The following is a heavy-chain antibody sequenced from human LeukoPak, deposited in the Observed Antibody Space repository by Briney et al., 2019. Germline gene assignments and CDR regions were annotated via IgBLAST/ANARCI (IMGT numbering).Heavy chain of an antibody. CDR3: ARGLQLVEGPFFFDY. Sequence: SETLSLTCTVSGYSISSGYYWGWIRQPPGKGLEWIGSIYHSGSTYYNPSLKSRVTISVDTSKNQFSLKLSSVTAADTAVYYCARGLQLVEGPFFFDYWGQGTLVTVSS. CDR2: IYHSGST. V-gene: IGHV4-38-2*02. CDR1: GYSISSGYY. J-gene: IGHJ4*02. D-gene: IGHD6-6*01.